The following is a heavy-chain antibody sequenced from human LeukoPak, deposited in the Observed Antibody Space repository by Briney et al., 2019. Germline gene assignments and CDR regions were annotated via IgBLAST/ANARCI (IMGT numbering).Heavy chain of an antibody. CDR3: ARDGHYYGSGSNGYYYYYGMDV. CDR2: ISSSSSYI. V-gene: IGHV3-21*01. D-gene: IGHD3-10*01. Sequence: PGGSLRLSCAASGFTFSSYSMNWVRQAPGKGLEWVSSISSSSSYIYYADSVKGRFTISRDNAKNSLYLQMNSLRAEDTAVYYCARDGHYYGSGSNGYYYYYGMDVWGKGTTVTVSS. J-gene: IGHJ6*04. CDR1: GFTFSSYS.